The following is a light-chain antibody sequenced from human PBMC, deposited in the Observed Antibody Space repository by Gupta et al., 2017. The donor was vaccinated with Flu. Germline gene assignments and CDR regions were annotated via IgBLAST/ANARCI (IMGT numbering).Light chain of an antibody. CDR3: QQYDYGPHFT. J-gene: IGKJ3*01. CDR2: DDS. CDR1: EDISKY. V-gene: IGKV1-33*01. Sequence: ASVGDRVAITCQANEDISKYLNWYQQKPGKAPKLLIYDDSNLETGVPSRFSVTGTGIEFNLPISSLQAEDTATHYCQQYDYGPHFTFGPGT.